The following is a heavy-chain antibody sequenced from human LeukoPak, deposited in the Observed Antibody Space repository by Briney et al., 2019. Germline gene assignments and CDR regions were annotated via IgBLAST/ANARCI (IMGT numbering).Heavy chain of an antibody. V-gene: IGHV3-9*01. D-gene: IGHD2-2*02. CDR2: ISWNSGSI. CDR3: AKDLFPYCSSTSCYTTFWFDP. Sequence: PGGSLRLSCAASGFTFDDYAMHWARHAPGKGLEWVSGISWNSGSIGYADSVKGRFTISRDNAKNSLYLQMNSLRAEDTALYYCAKDLFPYCSSTSCYTTFWFDPWGRGTLVTVSS. CDR1: GFTFDDYA. J-gene: IGHJ5*02.